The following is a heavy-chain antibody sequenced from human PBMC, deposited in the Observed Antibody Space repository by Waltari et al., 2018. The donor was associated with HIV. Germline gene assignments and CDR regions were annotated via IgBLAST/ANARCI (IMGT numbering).Heavy chain of an antibody. Sequence: EVQLVESGGGLIQPGGSLRLSCVASGFTFNSYSMNWVRQTPGKGLEWVSYISSTGDAIYYAESVKGRFTISRDNAKNSLYLQMNSLRDEDTAVYHCARDEGRQLPQRTYYYCGMDVWGQGTTVTVSS. V-gene: IGHV3-48*02. CDR3: ARDEGRQLPQRTYYYCGMDV. D-gene: IGHD6-19*01. J-gene: IGHJ6*01. CDR2: ISSTGDAI. CDR1: GFTFNSYS.